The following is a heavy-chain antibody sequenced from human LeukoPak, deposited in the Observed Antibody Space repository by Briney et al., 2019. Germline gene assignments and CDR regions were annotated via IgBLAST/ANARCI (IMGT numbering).Heavy chain of an antibody. J-gene: IGHJ5*02. CDR2: INTNTGNP. V-gene: IGHV7-4-1*02. CDR1: GYTFTTYP. CDR3: ARDPYTSSSWYRGRANNWFDP. D-gene: IGHD6-13*01. Sequence: ASVKVSCKASGYTFTTYPMNWVRQAPGQGLEWMGWINTNTGNPTYAQGFTGRFVFSLDTSVSTAYLQISSLKADDTAVYYCARDPYTSSSWYRGRANNWFDPWRQGTLVTVSS.